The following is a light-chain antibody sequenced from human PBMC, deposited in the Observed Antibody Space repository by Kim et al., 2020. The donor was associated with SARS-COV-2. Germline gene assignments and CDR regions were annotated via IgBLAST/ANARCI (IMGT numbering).Light chain of an antibody. CDR3: QAWDSSPVV. CDR2: QDS. Sequence: SYELTQPPSVSVSPGQTASITCYGDKLGDKYACWYQQKPGQSPVLVIYQDSKRPSGIPERFSGSNSGNTATLTISGTQAMDEADYYCQAWDSSPVVFGGGTQLTVL. CDR1: KLGDKY. J-gene: IGLJ2*01. V-gene: IGLV3-1*01.